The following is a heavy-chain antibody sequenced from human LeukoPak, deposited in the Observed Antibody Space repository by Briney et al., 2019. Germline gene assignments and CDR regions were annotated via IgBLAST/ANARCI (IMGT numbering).Heavy chain of an antibody. CDR1: GYTFTSYG. J-gene: IGHJ6*03. V-gene: IGHV1-18*01. CDR3: ARDRWGVNYYQYMDV. D-gene: IGHD3-10*01. Sequence: ASVKVSCKASGYTFTSYGISWVRLAPGHGLEWMGWISAYNGNRKYEKKLQGRVTMTTDTATSTAYMELSSLRADDTAVYYCARDRWGVNYYQYMDVWGKGTMVTVSS. CDR2: ISAYNGNR.